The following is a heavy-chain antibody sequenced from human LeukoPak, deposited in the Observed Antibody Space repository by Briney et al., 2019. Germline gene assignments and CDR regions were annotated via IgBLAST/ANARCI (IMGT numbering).Heavy chain of an antibody. Sequence: GRSLRLSCAASGFTFDDYAMHWVRQAPGKGLEWVSGISWNSGSIGYADSVKGRFTISRDNAKNSLYLQMNSLRAEDTALYYCAKEGWFGELYAFDIWGQGTMVTVSS. CDR1: GFTFDDYA. CDR2: ISWNSGSI. V-gene: IGHV3-9*01. D-gene: IGHD3-10*01. CDR3: AKEGWFGELYAFDI. J-gene: IGHJ3*02.